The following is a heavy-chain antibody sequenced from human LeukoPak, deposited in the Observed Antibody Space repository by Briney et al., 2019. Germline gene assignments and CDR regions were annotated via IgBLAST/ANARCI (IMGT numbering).Heavy chain of an antibody. D-gene: IGHD3-9*01. CDR2: IWYDGSNK. J-gene: IGHJ4*02. V-gene: IGHV3-33*01. CDR3: ARVRREILTGDYGLDY. Sequence: GGSLRLSCAASGFTFSSYGMHWVRQAPGKGLEWVAVIWYDGSNKYYVDSVKGRFTISRDNPKNTLYLQMNSLRAEGTAVYYCARVRREILTGDYGLDYWGQGTLVTVSS. CDR1: GFTFSSYG.